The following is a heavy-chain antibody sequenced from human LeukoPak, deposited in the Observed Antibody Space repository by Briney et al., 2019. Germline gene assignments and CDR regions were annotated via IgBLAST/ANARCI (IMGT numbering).Heavy chain of an antibody. CDR3: ARILNIVVVTSTTPGWYFDL. CDR2: IYSGGST. Sequence: GGSLRLSCAASGFTVSSNYMSWVRQAPGKGLEWVSVIYSGGSTYYADSVKGRFTISRDNSKNTLYLQMNSLRAEDTAVYYCARILNIVVVTSTTPGWYFDLWGRGAQVTVSS. CDR1: GFTVSSNY. D-gene: IGHD2-21*02. J-gene: IGHJ2*01. V-gene: IGHV3-66*01.